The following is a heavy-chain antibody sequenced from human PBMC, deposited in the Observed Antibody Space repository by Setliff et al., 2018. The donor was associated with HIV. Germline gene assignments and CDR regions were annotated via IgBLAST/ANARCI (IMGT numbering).Heavy chain of an antibody. CDR2: IKQDGSEK. V-gene: IGHV3-7*01. Sequence: GGSLRLSCAASGFTFNYFWMSWVRQAPGKGLEWVANIKQDGSEKNYVDSVKGRFTISRDNAKNSVNLQMNSLRVEDTATYYCAKDYASIMIGFYGVDGWGQGTTVTVSS. CDR1: GFTFNYFW. J-gene: IGHJ6*02. CDR3: AKDYASIMIGFYGVDG. D-gene: IGHD3-16*01.